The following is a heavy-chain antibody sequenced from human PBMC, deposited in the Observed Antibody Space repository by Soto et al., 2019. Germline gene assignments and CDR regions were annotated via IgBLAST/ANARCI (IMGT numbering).Heavy chain of an antibody. CDR3: ARDATFCLDC. V-gene: IGHV3-7*03. CDR2: INQGGGEK. D-gene: IGHD3-16*01. J-gene: IGHJ4*02. CDR1: GFTFSGYW. Sequence: EVQLVDSGGGLVQPGGSLRLSCAASGFTFSGYWMAWVRQAPGKGLEWVANINQGGGEKYHVDSVKGRFTISRDNAENSLYLQMNRLRAGDTAVYYCARDATFCLDCWVGRTLGTVSS.